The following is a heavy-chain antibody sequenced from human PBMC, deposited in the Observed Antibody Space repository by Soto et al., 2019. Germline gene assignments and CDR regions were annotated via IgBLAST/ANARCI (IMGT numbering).Heavy chain of an antibody. CDR3: ARGRYGDY. V-gene: IGHV1-18*01. Sequence: QVHLVQSGAEVKKPGASVKVSCKASGYTFTSYGITWVRQAPGQGLEWMGWISAHNGNTEYAQKLRGRVIVTRDTSTSTAYMELRRLRSDDTAVYYCARGRYGDYWGQGALVTVSS. CDR1: GYTFTSYG. J-gene: IGHJ4*02. CDR2: ISAHNGNT. D-gene: IGHD1-1*01.